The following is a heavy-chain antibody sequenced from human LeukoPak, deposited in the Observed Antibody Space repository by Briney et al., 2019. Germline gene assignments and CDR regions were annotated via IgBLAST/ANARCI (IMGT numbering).Heavy chain of an antibody. CDR1: GFTFSTYA. Sequence: PGGSLRLSCAASGFTFSTYAMTWVRQVPGKGLEWVSAIGGTGSRTYYPDSVKGRFTISRDNSKNTLYLQMNSLRAEDTAVYYCAKGMYCSSTSCYYYYYYYMDVWGKGTTVTVSS. V-gene: IGHV3-23*01. CDR2: IGGTGSRT. D-gene: IGHD2-2*01. CDR3: AKGMYCSSTSCYYYYYYYMDV. J-gene: IGHJ6*03.